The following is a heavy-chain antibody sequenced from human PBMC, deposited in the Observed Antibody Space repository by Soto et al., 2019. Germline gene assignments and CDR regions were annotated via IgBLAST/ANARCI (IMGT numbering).Heavy chain of an antibody. CDR1: GFTFSSYA. CDR3: AYSSTPFDY. V-gene: IGHV3-23*01. D-gene: IGHD6-13*01. J-gene: IGHJ4*02. Sequence: EVQLLESGGGLVQPGGSLRLSCAASGFTFSSYAMSWVRQARGKGLEWVSAISGSGGSTYYADSVKGRFTISRDNSKNTLYLQMNSLSAEDTAVYDCAYSSTPFDYWGQGTLVTVSS. CDR2: ISGSGGST.